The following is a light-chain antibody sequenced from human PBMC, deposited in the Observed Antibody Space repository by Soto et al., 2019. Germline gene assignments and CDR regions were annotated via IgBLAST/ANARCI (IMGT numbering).Light chain of an antibody. V-gene: IGKV3-20*01. CDR2: GAS. Sequence: EIVLTQSPGTLSLSPGERATLSCRASESVSDNYSAWYQQRSGQAPRLVIYGASSRASAVPDRFSGSGSGADFTLTISRLEPEDFPVYYCQQYGSSPLSSGGGTKVEIK. CDR1: ESVSDNY. J-gene: IGKJ4*01. CDR3: QQYGSSPLS.